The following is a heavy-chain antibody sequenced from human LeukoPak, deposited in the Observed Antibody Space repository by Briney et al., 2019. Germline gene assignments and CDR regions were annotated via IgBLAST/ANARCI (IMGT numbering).Heavy chain of an antibody. CDR3: AREASSGWSSEFDY. D-gene: IGHD6-19*01. CDR1: GYTFTSYA. V-gene: IGHV7-4-1*02. CDR2: INTNTGNP. Sequence: ASVKVSCKASGYTFTSYAMNWVRQAPGQGLEWMGWINTNTGNPTYAQGFTGRFVFSLDTSVSTAYLQISSLKAEDTAVYYCAREASSGWSSEFDYWRQGTLVTVSS. J-gene: IGHJ4*02.